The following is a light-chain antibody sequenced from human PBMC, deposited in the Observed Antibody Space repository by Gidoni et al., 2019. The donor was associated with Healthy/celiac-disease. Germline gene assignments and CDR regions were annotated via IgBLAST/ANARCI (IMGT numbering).Light chain of an antibody. CDR1: QSVLYSSNNKNY. V-gene: IGKV4-1*01. Sequence: DIVMTQSPDSLAVSLGERATINCKSSQSVLYSSNNKNYLAWYQKKPGQPPKLLIYWASTRESGVPDRFSGSGSGTDFTLTISSLQAEDVAVYYCQQYYSTLTWTFGQGTKVEIK. CDR3: QQYYSTLTWT. CDR2: WAS. J-gene: IGKJ1*01.